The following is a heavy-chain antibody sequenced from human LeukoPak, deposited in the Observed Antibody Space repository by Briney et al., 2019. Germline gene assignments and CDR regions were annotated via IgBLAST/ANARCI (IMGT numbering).Heavy chain of an antibody. V-gene: IGHV3-21*01. CDR3: ARVGRPGYYYTDV. CDR2: ISSSSSYI. D-gene: IGHD1-14*01. CDR1: GFTFSSYS. Sequence: GGSLRLSCAASGFTFSSYSMNWVRQAPGKGLEWVSSISSSSSYIYYADSVKGRFTISRDNAKNSLYLQMNSLRAEDTAVYYCARVGRPGYYYTDVWGKGTTVTVSS. J-gene: IGHJ6*03.